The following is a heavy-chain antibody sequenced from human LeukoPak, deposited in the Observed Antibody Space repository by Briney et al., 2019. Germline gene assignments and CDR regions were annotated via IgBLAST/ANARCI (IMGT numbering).Heavy chain of an antibody. V-gene: IGHV4-59*01. CDR1: GGPISSYY. Sequence: SVTLSLTCTISGGPISSYYCSWIRQPPGKGLEWIGYIYYSGSTYYNPSLKSRVTMSVDTSKSQFSLKLSSVTAADTAVYYCVRFRQQPRYSDYWGQGALVTVSS. CDR3: VRFRQQPRYSDY. CDR2: IYYSGST. D-gene: IGHD6-13*01. J-gene: IGHJ4*02.